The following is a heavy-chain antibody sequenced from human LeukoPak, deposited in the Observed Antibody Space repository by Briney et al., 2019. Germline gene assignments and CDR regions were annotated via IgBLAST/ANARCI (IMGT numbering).Heavy chain of an antibody. J-gene: IGHJ3*02. CDR3: ARGTRSSWEHENDAFDI. V-gene: IGHV4-34*01. Sequence: SETLSLTCAVYGGSFSGYYWSWIRQPPGKGLEWIGEINHSGSTNYNPSLKSRVTISVDTSKNQFSLKLSSVTAADTAVYYCARGTRSSWEHENDAFDIWGQGTMVTVSS. CDR1: GGSFSGYY. CDR2: INHSGST. D-gene: IGHD6-13*01.